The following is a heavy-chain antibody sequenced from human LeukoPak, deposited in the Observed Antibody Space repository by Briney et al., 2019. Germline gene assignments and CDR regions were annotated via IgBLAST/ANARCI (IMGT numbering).Heavy chain of an antibody. CDR3: ARDGTLFGVVTGSDY. CDR1: GFTFSDYY. CDR2: ISSTGSTI. J-gene: IGHJ4*02. Sequence: PGGSLRLSCAASGFTFSDYYMSWIRQAPGKGLEWVSYISSTGSTIYSADSVKGRFTISRDNAKNSLFLQMNSLRAEDTAVYYCARDGTLFGVVTGSDYWGQGTLVTVSS. V-gene: IGHV3-11*04. D-gene: IGHD3-3*01.